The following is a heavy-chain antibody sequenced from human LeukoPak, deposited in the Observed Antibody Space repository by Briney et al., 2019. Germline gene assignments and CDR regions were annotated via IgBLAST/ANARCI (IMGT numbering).Heavy chain of an antibody. D-gene: IGHD6-19*01. CDR1: GYTFTNYG. J-gene: IGHJ6*02. CDR2: ISAYNGNT. V-gene: IGHV1-18*01. CDR3: AREGLVLDGGWGDYYYGMDV. Sequence: GASVKVSRKASGYTFTNYGISWVRQAPGQGLEWMGWISAYNGNTNYVQKLQGRVTMTTDTSTSTAYMEMRSLRSDDTAVYYCAREGLVLDGGWGDYYYGMDVWGQGTTVTVSS.